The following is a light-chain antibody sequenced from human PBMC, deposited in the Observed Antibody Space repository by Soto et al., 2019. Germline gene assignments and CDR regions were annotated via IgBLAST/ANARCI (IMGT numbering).Light chain of an antibody. J-gene: IGKJ5*01. Sequence: DIQMTHFPSTLSASALYIVTITFRSSQGISSWLALYQQKPGRAPKLLIYAASRLQGGVPLRFSGSGSGTEFTLSISSLQPEDVATYYCQKLDSFPLTFGQGTRLEIK. CDR1: QGISSW. CDR2: AAS. V-gene: IGKV1-12*01. CDR3: QKLDSFPLT.